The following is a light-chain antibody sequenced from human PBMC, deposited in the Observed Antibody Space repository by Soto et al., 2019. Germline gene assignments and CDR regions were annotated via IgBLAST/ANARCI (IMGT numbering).Light chain of an antibody. CDR1: SSNIGSNT. V-gene: IGLV1-44*01. J-gene: IGLJ2*01. CDR3: AAWDECLNVYVV. CDR2: SNN. Sequence: QSVLTQPPSASGTPGQRVTISCSGSSSNIGSNTVNWYQQLPGTAPKLLIYSNNQRPSGVPDRFSGSKSGTSASLAISGLQSEDEADYYCAAWDECLNVYVVFGGGTQLTVL.